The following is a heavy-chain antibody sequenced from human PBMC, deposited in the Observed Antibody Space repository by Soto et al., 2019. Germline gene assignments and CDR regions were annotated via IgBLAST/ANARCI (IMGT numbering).Heavy chain of an antibody. V-gene: IGHV3-30*19. J-gene: IGHJ4*02. Sequence: GGSLRLSCAASGFTFSNYGMHWVRQAPGKGLEWVAVITHDGSQKYYADYVKGRFTISRDNSKNTLFLQMNSVREDDTAVYYCARDPFDYDSGIVPPPSRGFDYWGQGILVTVSS. CDR3: ARDPFDYDSGIVPPPSRGFDY. D-gene: IGHD3-22*01. CDR2: ITHDGSQK. CDR1: GFTFSNYG.